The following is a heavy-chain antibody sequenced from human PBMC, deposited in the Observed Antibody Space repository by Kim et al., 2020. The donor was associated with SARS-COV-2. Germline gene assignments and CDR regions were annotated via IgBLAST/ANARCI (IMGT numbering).Heavy chain of an antibody. D-gene: IGHD7-27*01. CDR3: ARGLWGRTEYYFDY. J-gene: IGHJ4*02. V-gene: IGHV3-30*07. Sequence: ADSVEGRFTISRDNSKNTLYLQMNSLRAEDTAVYYCARGLWGRTEYYFDYWGQGTLVTVSS.